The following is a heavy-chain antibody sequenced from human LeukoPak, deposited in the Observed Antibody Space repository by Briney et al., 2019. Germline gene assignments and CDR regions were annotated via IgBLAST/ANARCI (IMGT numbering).Heavy chain of an antibody. CDR1: GASINNNF. CDR2: IYSSGSA. Sequence: PSETLSLTCTVSGASINNNFWTWIRQPPGKGLEWIGYIYSSGSANYNPSLKSRVIISGDTSKNQISLNLTSVTAADTAVYYCARETRRGGDYEANLDYWGQGTLVTVSS. CDR3: ARETRRGGDYEANLDY. D-gene: IGHD1-26*01. J-gene: IGHJ4*02. V-gene: IGHV4-4*08.